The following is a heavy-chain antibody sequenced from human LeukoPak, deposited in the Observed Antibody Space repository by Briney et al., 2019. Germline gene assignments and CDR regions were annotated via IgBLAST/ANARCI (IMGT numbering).Heavy chain of an antibody. CDR2: IYHSGST. V-gene: IGHV4-38-2*02. D-gene: IGHD3-16*02. Sequence: SETLSLTCTVSGYSISSGYYWGWIRQPPGKGLEWIGSIYHSGSTYYNPSLKSRVTISVDTSKNQFSLKLSSVTAADTAVYYCARRSAMITFGGVIAYFDYWGQGTLVTVSS. CDR1: GYSISSGYY. CDR3: ARRSAMITFGGVIAYFDY. J-gene: IGHJ4*02.